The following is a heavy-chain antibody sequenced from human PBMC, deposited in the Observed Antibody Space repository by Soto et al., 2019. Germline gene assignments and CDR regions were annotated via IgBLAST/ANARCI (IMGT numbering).Heavy chain of an antibody. J-gene: IGHJ4*02. V-gene: IGHV3-7*03. D-gene: IGHD4-17*01. CDR2: IKQDGSEN. CDR1: GFTFSTYW. Sequence: VQLVESGGGLVQPGGSLRLSCGASGFTFSTYWMSWVRQAPGKGLEWVANIKQDGSENHYLNSVKGRFTISRDNAKESLYLQMNSLRAEDTAVYYCAINGDYRFDYWGQGTLVTVTS. CDR3: AINGDYRFDY.